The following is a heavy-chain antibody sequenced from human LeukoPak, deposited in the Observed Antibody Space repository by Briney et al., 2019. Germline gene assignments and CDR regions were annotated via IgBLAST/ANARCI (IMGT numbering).Heavy chain of an antibody. CDR1: GFTFSSYA. V-gene: IGHV3-23*01. CDR3: AKARFDYYDSSGYYGLFDY. J-gene: IGHJ4*02. CDR2: ISGSGGST. Sequence: GGSLRLSCAASGFTFSSYAMSWVRQAPGKGLEWVSAISGSGGSTYYADSVKGRFTISRDNPKNTLYLQMNSLRAEDTAVYYCAKARFDYYDSSGYYGLFDYWGQGTLVTVSS. D-gene: IGHD3-22*01.